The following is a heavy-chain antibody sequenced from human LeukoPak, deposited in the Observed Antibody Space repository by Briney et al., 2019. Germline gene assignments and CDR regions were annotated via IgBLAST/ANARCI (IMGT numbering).Heavy chain of an antibody. J-gene: IGHJ4*02. CDR3: AKGPISSATYFSYFDY. D-gene: IGHD1-26*01. CDR1: GFTFSSYG. CDR2: ISASGDAT. Sequence: GGSLRLSCAASGFTFSSYGMSWVRQAPGKGLEWVSAISASGDATNYADSVKGRFTISRDSSKNMLYVQMNNLRAEDTAVYYCAKGPISSATYFSYFDYWGQGTLVTVSS. V-gene: IGHV3-23*01.